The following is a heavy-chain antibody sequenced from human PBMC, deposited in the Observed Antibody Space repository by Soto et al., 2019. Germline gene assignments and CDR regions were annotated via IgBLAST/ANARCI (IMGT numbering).Heavy chain of an antibody. CDR1: GFSLSTSGVG. Sequence: QITLKESGPTLVKPTQTLTLTCTFSGFSLSTSGVGVGWIRQPPGKALEWLALIYWDDDKRYSPSLKSRLTITKATPKNQVVLTMTTMDPVDTATYYCAHTMITFGGIIGDFDYWGQGTLVTVSS. D-gene: IGHD3-16*02. V-gene: IGHV2-5*02. J-gene: IGHJ4*02. CDR2: IYWDDDK. CDR3: AHTMITFGGIIGDFDY.